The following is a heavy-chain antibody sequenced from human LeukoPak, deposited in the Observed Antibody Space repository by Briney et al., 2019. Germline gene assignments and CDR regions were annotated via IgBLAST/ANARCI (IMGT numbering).Heavy chain of an antibody. CDR1: GFTFSTYT. CDR3: AKEDSSGWIHY. J-gene: IGHJ4*02. V-gene: IGHV3-23*01. CDR2: IRGSGDNT. Sequence: GGSLRLSCAASGFTFSTYTMSWVRQAPGKGLEWVSAIRGSGDNTYYEDSVEGRFTISRDNSKNTMYLQVNSLRVEDTAIYYCAKEDSSGWIHYWGQGTLVTVSS. D-gene: IGHD6-19*01.